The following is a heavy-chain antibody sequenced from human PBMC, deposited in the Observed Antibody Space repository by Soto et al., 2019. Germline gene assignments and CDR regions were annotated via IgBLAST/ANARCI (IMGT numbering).Heavy chain of an antibody. D-gene: IGHD3-22*01. Sequence: GGSLRLSCASSGFTFASYNMLWVRQAPGTGLEWVASISPHSDYISHADSVKGRFTVSRDNAKNSLFLEMTILRDEDTAVYYCARGGSAERQTDGDSYHYYPMDVWGQGTTVTVSS. CDR3: ARGGSAERQTDGDSYHYYPMDV. CDR2: ISPHSDYI. V-gene: IGHV3-21*01. J-gene: IGHJ6*02. CDR1: GFTFASYN.